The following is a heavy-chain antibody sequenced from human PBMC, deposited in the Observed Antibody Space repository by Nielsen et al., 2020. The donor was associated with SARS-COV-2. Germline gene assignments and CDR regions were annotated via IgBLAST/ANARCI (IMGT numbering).Heavy chain of an antibody. CDR2: ISAYNGNT. CDR1: GYTFTSYG. CDR3: ARDIVVVVAAPLFDY. J-gene: IGHJ4*02. D-gene: IGHD2-15*01. V-gene: IGHV1-18*04. Sequence: ASVKVSCKASGYTFTSYGISWVRQAPGQGLEWMGWISAYNGNTNYAQKLQGRVTMTTDTSTSTAYMELRSLRSDGTAVYYCARDIVVVVAAPLFDYWGQGTLVTVSS.